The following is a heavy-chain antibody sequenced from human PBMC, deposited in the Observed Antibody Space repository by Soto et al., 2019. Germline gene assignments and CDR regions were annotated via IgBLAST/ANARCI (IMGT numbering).Heavy chain of an antibody. Sequence: GGSLRLSCAASGFTFSDYSMNWVRQAPGKGLEWVSLISARSENTYYADSVKGRFTISRDNSKNTLYLQMNSLRAEDTAIYFCAKDSYPYYFAYWGQGTLVTVSS. CDR1: GFTFSDYS. J-gene: IGHJ4*02. CDR2: ISARSENT. CDR3: AKDSYPYYFAY. V-gene: IGHV3-23*01.